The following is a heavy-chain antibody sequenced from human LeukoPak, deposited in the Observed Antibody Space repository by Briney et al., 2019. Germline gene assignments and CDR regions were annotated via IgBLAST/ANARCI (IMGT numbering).Heavy chain of an antibody. V-gene: IGHV1-69*11. Sequence: SVKVSCKASGGTFSSYAISWVRQAPGQGLEWMGRIIPILGTANHAQKFQGRVTITADESTSTAYMELSSLRSEDTAVYYCASCSSTSWRFDYWGQGTLVTVSS. CDR2: IIPILGTA. J-gene: IGHJ4*02. D-gene: IGHD2-2*01. CDR3: ASCSSTSWRFDY. CDR1: GGTFSSYA.